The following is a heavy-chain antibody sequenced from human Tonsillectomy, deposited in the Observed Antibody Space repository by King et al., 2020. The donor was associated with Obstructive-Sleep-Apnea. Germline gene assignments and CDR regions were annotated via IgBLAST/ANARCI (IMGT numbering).Heavy chain of an antibody. V-gene: IGHV3-33*06. CDR1: GFTFSSSG. CDR2: IWFDGNNK. Sequence: VQLVQSGGGVVQPGRSLRLSCAASGFTFSSSGMHWVRQAPGKGLEWVAVIWFDGNNKFYADSVKGRFTISRDNSKNTLYLQMNSLSAEDTAMYYCAKDFGSGGWLYFDYWGQGTLVTVSS. CDR3: AKDFGSGGWLYFDY. J-gene: IGHJ4*02. D-gene: IGHD1-26*01.